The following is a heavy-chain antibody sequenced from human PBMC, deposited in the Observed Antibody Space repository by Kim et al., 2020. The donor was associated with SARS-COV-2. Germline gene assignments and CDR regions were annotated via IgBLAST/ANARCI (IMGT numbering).Heavy chain of an antibody. Sequence: NYNPSLESRVRISIDTSKNQFSLHLTSVTAADTAMYYCARRDSNGYYSPWGQGTLVTVSS. D-gene: IGHD3-22*01. V-gene: IGHV4-61*07. J-gene: IGHJ5*02. CDR3: ARRDSNGYYSP.